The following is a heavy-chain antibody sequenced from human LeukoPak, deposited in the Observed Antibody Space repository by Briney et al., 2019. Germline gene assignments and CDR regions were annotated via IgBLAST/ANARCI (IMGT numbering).Heavy chain of an antibody. CDR3: AKGGEQWLVFSHYFDY. V-gene: IGHV3-30*18. CDR2: ISYDGSNK. J-gene: IGHJ4*02. D-gene: IGHD6-19*01. Sequence: PGGSLRLSCAASGFTFSSYGMHWVRQAPGKGLEWVAVISYDGSNKYYADSVKGRFTISRDNSKNTLYLQMNSLRAEDTAVYYCAKGGEQWLVFSHYFDYWGQGTLVAVSS. CDR1: GFTFSSYG.